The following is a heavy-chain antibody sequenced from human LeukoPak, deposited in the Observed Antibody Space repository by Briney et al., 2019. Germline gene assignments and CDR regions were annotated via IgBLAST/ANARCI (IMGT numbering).Heavy chain of an antibody. CDR2: INTSTGNP. CDR3: AKDRPTRIFDF. J-gene: IGHJ4*02. V-gene: IGHV7-4-1*02. D-gene: IGHD1-14*01. Sequence: ASVKVSCKASGYTFTSYGISWVRQAPGQGLEWTGWINTSTGNPTYAQGFTGRFVFSLDTSVSTAYLQISSLKSEDTAVYYCAKDRPTRIFDFWGQGTLVTVSS. CDR1: GYTFTSYG.